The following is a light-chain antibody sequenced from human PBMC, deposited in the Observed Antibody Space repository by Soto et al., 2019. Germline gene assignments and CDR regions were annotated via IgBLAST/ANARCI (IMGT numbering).Light chain of an antibody. CDR3: QQYNVWPLT. V-gene: IGKV3-15*01. J-gene: IGKJ4*01. CDR2: AAS. CDR1: QSISDT. Sequence: EIVMTQSPATLSVSPGGRATLSCRASQSISDTLAWYQQKPGQAPRLLIYAASTRATGIPARFSGSGSGTDFTLTISSLQSEDFAVYYCQQYNVWPLTFGGGTKVDIK.